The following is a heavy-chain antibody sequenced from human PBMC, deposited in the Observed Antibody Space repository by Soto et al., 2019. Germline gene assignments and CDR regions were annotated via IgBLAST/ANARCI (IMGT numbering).Heavy chain of an antibody. CDR3: ARLQAAVPQY. CDR2: IFYAGYT. D-gene: IGHD6-13*01. J-gene: IGHJ4*02. V-gene: IGHV4-39*01. CDR1: GDSISGSPYF. Sequence: QLQLQESGPGLVMPSETLSLTCTVSGDSISGSPYFWGWIRQPPGKRLEWIGSIFYAGYTVYSPSLHSRVTISVDTSKNRFSLRLTSVAAADMAIYFCARLQAAVPQYWGQGTLVTVSS.